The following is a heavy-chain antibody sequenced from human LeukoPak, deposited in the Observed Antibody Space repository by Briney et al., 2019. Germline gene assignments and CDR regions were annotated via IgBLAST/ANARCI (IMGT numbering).Heavy chain of an antibody. V-gene: IGHV6-1*01. J-gene: IGHJ2*01. CDR3: ARGLYRYFDL. CDR1: GDSVSSNSAT. Sequence: SQALSLTCAISGDSVSSNSATWNWIRQSPSRGLEWLGRTYYRSKWDNDYPVSVKGRITINPDTSKNQFSLQLNSVTPEDTAVYYCARGLYRYFDLWGRGALVTVSS. CDR2: TYYRSKWDN.